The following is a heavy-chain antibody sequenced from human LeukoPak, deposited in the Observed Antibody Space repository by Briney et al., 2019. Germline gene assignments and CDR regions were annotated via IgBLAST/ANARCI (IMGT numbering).Heavy chain of an antibody. D-gene: IGHD5-12*01. V-gene: IGHV3-23*01. CDR2: ISDDSSFT. Sequence: GGSLRLSCAASGLFFWKYAMAWVRQAPGKGLECVSIISDDSSFTYYIDSVKGRSTIFRDNSKNTLYLHMNSLKAEDTAVYYCAKGRCSGPGCDSFDYWGQGALVTVSS. CDR3: AKGRCSGPGCDSFDY. J-gene: IGHJ4*02. CDR1: GLFFWKYA.